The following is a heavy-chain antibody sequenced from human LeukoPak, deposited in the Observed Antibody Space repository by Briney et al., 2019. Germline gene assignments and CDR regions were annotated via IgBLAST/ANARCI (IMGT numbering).Heavy chain of an antibody. V-gene: IGHV4-59*01. Sequence: PSETLSHTCTVSGGSISTYYWNWIRQPPGRGLEWIGYIYYSGSTNYNPSLTGRVTISVDTSKNQFSLKLSSVTAADTAVYYCAREYNYYDSSGWDAFEIWGQGTMVTVSS. CDR3: AREYNYYDSSGWDAFEI. CDR1: GGSISTYY. CDR2: IYYSGST. J-gene: IGHJ3*02. D-gene: IGHD3-22*01.